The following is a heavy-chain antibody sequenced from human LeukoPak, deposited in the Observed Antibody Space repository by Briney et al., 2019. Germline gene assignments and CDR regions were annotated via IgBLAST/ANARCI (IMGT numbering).Heavy chain of an antibody. V-gene: IGHV4-31*03. CDR1: GGSISSGGYY. Sequence: PSETLSLTCTVSGGSISSGGYYWSWIRQHPGKGLEWIGYIYYSGSTYYNPSLKSRVTISVDTSKNQFSLELSPVTAEATAVFFCARSGLLSSEYYFVYWGQGTLVTVSS. J-gene: IGHJ4*02. D-gene: IGHD2-2*01. CDR2: IYYSGST. CDR3: ARSGLLSSEYYFVY.